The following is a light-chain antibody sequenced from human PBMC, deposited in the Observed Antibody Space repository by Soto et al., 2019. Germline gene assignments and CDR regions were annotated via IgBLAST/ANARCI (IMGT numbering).Light chain of an antibody. CDR1: SRDIGNYNY. CDR2: EVT. Sequence: QSVLTQPASVSGSPGQSITISCTGTSRDIGNYNYVSWYQHHPGKAPKLMIYEVTSRPSGVSDRFSGSKSGMTASLTISGLQPEDEADYFCASYRSANTPVVFGTGTKVTV. J-gene: IGLJ1*01. V-gene: IGLV2-14*01. CDR3: ASYRSANTPVV.